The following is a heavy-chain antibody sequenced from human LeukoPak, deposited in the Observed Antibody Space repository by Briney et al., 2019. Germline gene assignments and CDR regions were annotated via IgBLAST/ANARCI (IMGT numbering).Heavy chain of an antibody. J-gene: IGHJ4*02. D-gene: IGHD6-19*01. Sequence: PGGSLRLSCAASGFTFSNYAMSWVRQAPGKGLEWVSAISDYGGSTYYADSVKGRFTISRDNSKSTLYLQMNSLRAEDTAVYYCAKQLAVAGPNFDCWGQGTLVTVSS. CDR3: AKQLAVAGPNFDC. CDR2: ISDYGGST. V-gene: IGHV3-23*01. CDR1: GFTFSNYA.